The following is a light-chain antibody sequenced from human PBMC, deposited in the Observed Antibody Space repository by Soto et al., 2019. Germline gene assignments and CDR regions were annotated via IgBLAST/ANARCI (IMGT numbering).Light chain of an antibody. CDR1: SSNIGAGYD. J-gene: IGLJ2*01. CDR2: SDT. CDR3: QSYDSSLGGKV. Sequence: QSVLTQSPSVSGAPGQRVTISCTGSSSNIGAGYDVHWYQQLPGTAPKLRIYSDTHRPSGVPDRFSGSKSGTSASLAITGLQAADEADYYCQSYDSSLGGKVFGGGTKLTVL. V-gene: IGLV1-40*01.